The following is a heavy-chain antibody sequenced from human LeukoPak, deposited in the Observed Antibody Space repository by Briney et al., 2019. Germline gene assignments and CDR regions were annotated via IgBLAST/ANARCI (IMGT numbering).Heavy chain of an antibody. Sequence: PGGSLRLSCAASGFTFSSYAMSWVRQAPGKGLEWVSSISSSSDYIFYADSVKGRFTISRDNAKNSLYLQLNSLRAEDTAVYYCATYPRYCSSTSCYGAFDIWGQGTVVTVSS. CDR3: ATYPRYCSSTSCYGAFDI. V-gene: IGHV3-21*01. J-gene: IGHJ3*02. D-gene: IGHD2-2*01. CDR2: ISSSSDYI. CDR1: GFTFSSYA.